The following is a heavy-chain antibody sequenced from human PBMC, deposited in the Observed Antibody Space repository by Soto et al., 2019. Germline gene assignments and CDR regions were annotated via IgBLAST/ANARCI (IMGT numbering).Heavy chain of an antibody. V-gene: IGHV1-69*13. J-gene: IGHJ6*02. CDR1: GGTFSSYA. D-gene: IGHD2-2*01. Sequence: SVKVSCKASGGTFSSYAISWVRQAPGQGLEWMGGIIPIFGTANYAQKFQGRVTITADESTSTAYMELSSLRSEDTAVYYCARDSGPIVVVPAGYGMDVWGQGTTVTVSS. CDR2: IIPIFGTA. CDR3: ARDSGPIVVVPAGYGMDV.